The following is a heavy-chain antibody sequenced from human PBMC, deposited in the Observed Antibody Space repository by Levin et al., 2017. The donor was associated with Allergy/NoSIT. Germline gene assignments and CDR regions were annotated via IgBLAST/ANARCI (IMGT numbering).Heavy chain of an antibody. CDR2: IYSGGST. V-gene: IGHV3-53*01. CDR1: GFTVSSNY. Sequence: EASVKVSCAASGFTVSSNYMSWVRQAPGKGLEWVSVIYSGGSTYYADSVKGRFTISRDNSKNTLYLQMNSLRAEDTAVYYCARVVAWGTHYYYYYYMDVWGKGTTVTVSS. CDR3: ARVVAWGTHYYYYYYMDV. D-gene: IGHD5-12*01. J-gene: IGHJ6*03.